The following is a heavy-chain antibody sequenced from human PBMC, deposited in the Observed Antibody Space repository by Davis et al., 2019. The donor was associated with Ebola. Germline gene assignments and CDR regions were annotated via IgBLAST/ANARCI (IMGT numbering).Heavy chain of an antibody. J-gene: IGHJ5*02. CDR2: INHSGST. CDR3: ARVPGYVWFDP. V-gene: IGHV4-34*01. CDR1: GGSFSGYY. Sequence: GSLRLSCAVYGGSFSGYYWSWIRQPPGKGLEWIGEINHSGSTNYNPSLKSRVTISVDTSKNQFSLKLSSVTAADTAVYYCARVPGYVWFDPWGQGTLVTVSS. D-gene: IGHD3-9*01.